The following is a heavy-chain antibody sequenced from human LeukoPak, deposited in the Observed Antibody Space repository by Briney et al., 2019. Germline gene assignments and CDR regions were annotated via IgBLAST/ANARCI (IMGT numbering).Heavy chain of an antibody. CDR1: GGSFSGYY. J-gene: IGHJ4*02. V-gene: IGHV4-34*01. Sequence: SETLSLTCAVYGGSFSGYYWSWIRQPPGKGLEWIGEINHSGSTNYNPSLKSRVTISVDTSKNQFSLKLSSVTAADTAVYYCARGRSYCSSTSCSEPWFDYWAREPWSPSPQ. D-gene: IGHD2-2*01. CDR3: ARGRSYCSSTSCSEPWFDY. CDR2: INHSGST.